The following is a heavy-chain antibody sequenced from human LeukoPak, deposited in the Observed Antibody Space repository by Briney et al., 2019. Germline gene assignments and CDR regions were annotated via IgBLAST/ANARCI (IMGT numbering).Heavy chain of an antibody. D-gene: IGHD5-24*01. CDR3: ARETRVRWTDY. Sequence: LSLTCTVSGGSISSYYWSWIRQAPGKGLEWLSYISSSGTTIYYADSVKGRFTISRDNAKNSLYLQMNSLRAEDTAVYYCARETRVRWTDYWGQGVLVTVSS. J-gene: IGHJ4*02. V-gene: IGHV3-11*04. CDR2: ISSSGTTI. CDR1: GGSISSYY.